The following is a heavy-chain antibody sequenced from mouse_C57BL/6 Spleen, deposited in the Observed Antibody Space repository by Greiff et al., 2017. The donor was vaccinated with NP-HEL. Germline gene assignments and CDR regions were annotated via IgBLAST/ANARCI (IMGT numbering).Heavy chain of an antibody. J-gene: IGHJ4*01. CDR1: GFTFSDYG. CDR3: ARPFYYDYDEDAMDY. V-gene: IGHV5-17*01. Sequence: DVMLVESGGGLVKPGGSLKLSCAASGFTFSDYGMHWVRQAPEKGLEWVAYISSGSSTIYYADTVKGRFTISRDNAKNTLFLQMTSLRSEDTAMYYCARPFYYDYDEDAMDYWGQGTSVTVSS. CDR2: ISSGSSTI. D-gene: IGHD2-4*01.